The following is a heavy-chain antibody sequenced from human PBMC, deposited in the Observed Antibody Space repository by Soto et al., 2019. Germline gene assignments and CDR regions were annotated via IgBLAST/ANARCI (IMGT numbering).Heavy chain of an antibody. D-gene: IGHD2-2*01. V-gene: IGHV1-69*13. Sequence: SVKVSCKASGGTFSSYAISWVRQAPGRGLEWMGGIIPIFGTANYAQKFQGRVTITADESTSTAYMELSSLRSEDTAVYYCSTSSPDIVVVPAATANYYYYGMDVWGQGTTVTVSS. CDR3: STSSPDIVVVPAATANYYYYGMDV. CDR2: IIPIFGTA. CDR1: GGTFSSYA. J-gene: IGHJ6*02.